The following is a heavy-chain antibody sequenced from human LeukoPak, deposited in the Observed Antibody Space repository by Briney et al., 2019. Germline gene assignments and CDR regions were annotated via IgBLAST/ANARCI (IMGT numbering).Heavy chain of an antibody. Sequence: PGGSLRLSCAASGFTFSSYWMSWVRQAPGKGLEWVANIKQDGSEKYYVDSVKGRFTISRDNAKNSLYLQMNSLRADDTAVYYCARDGSSGWFNYWGQGTLVTVSS. CDR1: GFTFSSYW. J-gene: IGHJ4*02. V-gene: IGHV3-7*01. CDR3: ARDGSSGWFNY. D-gene: IGHD6-19*01. CDR2: IKQDGSEK.